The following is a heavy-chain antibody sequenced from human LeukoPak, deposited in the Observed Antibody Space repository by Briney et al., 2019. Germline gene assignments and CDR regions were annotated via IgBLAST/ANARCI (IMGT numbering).Heavy chain of an antibody. V-gene: IGHV1-46*01. CDR1: GYTFTSYF. Sequence: RASVKVSCKASGYTFTSYFIHWVRQAPGQGLEWMGIINPSGGSTNYAQKFQGRVTMTRDTSTSTVYMELGSLRSEDTAVYYCATAKFGGNSYFDYWGQGTLVTVSS. CDR3: ATAKFGGNSYFDY. D-gene: IGHD4-23*01. J-gene: IGHJ4*02. CDR2: INPSGGST.